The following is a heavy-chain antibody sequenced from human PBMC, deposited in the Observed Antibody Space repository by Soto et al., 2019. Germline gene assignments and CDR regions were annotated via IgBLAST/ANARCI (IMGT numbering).Heavy chain of an antibody. Sequence: HVQLVQSGPAVKKPGASVKVSCQASGYPFSNFGLSWVRQSPGQGLEWMGWIGVSNGLTNDARKFQGRVSMSTDRSTTTAYMELRSLTSDDTAVYYCARSDPFYDSTSDHLDYWGQGTLVTVSS. CDR2: IGVSNGLT. CDR3: ARSDPFYDSTSDHLDY. V-gene: IGHV1-18*01. D-gene: IGHD3-22*01. J-gene: IGHJ4*02. CDR1: GYPFSNFG.